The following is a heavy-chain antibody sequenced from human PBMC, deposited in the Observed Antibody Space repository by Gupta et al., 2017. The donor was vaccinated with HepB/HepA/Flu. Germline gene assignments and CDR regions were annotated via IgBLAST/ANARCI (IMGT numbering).Heavy chain of an antibody. CDR2: INPHSGGT. CDR1: GSPFNRPY. Sequence: QVQLVQSGAEVQKPVASVKVSCHTSGSPFNRPYIHWVRQAPGQGLEGVGWINPHSGGTNDAQKCRGRVTITRDTSIRTAYLELRSLRSDETAVYYCARSQGYSTYSPFDYWGQGTLVTVSS. D-gene: IGHD4-11*01. J-gene: IGHJ4*02. CDR3: ARSQGYSTYSPFDY. V-gene: IGHV1-2*02.